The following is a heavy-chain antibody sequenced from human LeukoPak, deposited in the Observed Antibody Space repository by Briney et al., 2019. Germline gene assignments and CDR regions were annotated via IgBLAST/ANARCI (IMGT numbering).Heavy chain of an antibody. D-gene: IGHD4-11*01. CDR3: ARVAGDTVTTLLAQTKYYFDY. CDR2: IYHSGST. CDR1: GYSNSSGYY. J-gene: IGHJ4*02. V-gene: IGHV4-38-2*02. Sequence: ASETLSLTCTVSGYSNSSGYYWGWIRQPPGKGLEWIGSIYHSGSTYYNPSLKSRVTISVDTSKNQFSLKLSSVTAADTAVYYCARVAGDTVTTLLAQTKYYFDYWGQGTLVTVSS.